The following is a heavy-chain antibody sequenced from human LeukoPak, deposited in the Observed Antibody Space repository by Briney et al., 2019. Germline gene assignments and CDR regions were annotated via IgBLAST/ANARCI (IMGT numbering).Heavy chain of an antibody. CDR1: GFTFSSYG. D-gene: IGHD6-13*01. V-gene: IGHV3-30*02. CDR2: IRYDGSNK. CDR3: ARVVPAAKSNYSSSWYSPCFDY. Sequence: GGSLRLSCAASGFTFSSYGMHWVRQAPGKGLEWVAFIRYDGSNKYYADSVKGRFTISRDNSKNTLYLQMNSLRAEDTAVYYCARVVPAAKSNYSSSWYSPCFDYWGQGTLVTVSS. J-gene: IGHJ4*02.